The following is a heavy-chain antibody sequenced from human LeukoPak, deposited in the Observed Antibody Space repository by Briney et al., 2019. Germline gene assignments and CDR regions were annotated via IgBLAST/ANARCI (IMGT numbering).Heavy chain of an antibody. Sequence: PGGSLRLSCAASGLTFSSYWMLWVRQAPGKGLEWVSYITSSGSHIYYADSVRGRFTISRDNAHNSLYLQMNSLRAEDTAVYYCARRHYDILTGYRDSDYWGQGSLVTVSS. CDR2: ITSSGSHI. CDR1: GLTFSSYW. CDR3: ARRHYDILTGYRDSDY. J-gene: IGHJ4*02. D-gene: IGHD3-9*01. V-gene: IGHV3-21*05.